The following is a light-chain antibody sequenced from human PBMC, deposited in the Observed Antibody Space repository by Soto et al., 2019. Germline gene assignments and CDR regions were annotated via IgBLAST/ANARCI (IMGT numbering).Light chain of an antibody. V-gene: IGKV1-39*01. CDR2: AAS. Sequence: DIQMTQSPFSLSASVGDRVTITCRASQSISTYVNWYQQKAAKAPKLLIYAASRLQSEVPLRFVGGGSDTEFTLTITGLQPEDFATYYCQQSHGIPYTFGQGTKLEIK. CDR3: QQSHGIPYT. J-gene: IGKJ2*01. CDR1: QSISTY.